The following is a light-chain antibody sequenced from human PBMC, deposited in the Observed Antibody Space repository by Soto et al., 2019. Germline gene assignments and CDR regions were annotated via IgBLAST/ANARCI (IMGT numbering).Light chain of an antibody. V-gene: IGKV3-15*01. J-gene: IGKJ2*01. CDR2: GAS. CDR1: QSISNS. CDR3: QQYNNWPPRT. Sequence: EIVMTQSPATLSVSPGERATLSCMASQSISNSLAWYQQKPGQAPILLIYGASTRATGIPARFSGSGSGTEFTLTISSLQSEDSAVYYCQQYNNWPPRTFGQGTKLEIK.